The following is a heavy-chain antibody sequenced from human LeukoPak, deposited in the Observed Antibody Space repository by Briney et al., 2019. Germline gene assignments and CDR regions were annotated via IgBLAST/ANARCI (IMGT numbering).Heavy chain of an antibody. CDR3: AKDLLMLYAIDY. J-gene: IGHJ4*02. D-gene: IGHD2-8*01. CDR2: IWYDGSNK. V-gene: IGHV3-33*06. Sequence: PGRSLRLSCAASGFTFSSYGMHWVRQAPGKGLEWVAVIWYDGSNKYYADSVKGRFTISRDNSKNTLYLQMNSLRAEDTAVYYCAKDLLMLYAIDYWGQGTLVTVSS. CDR1: GFTFSSYG.